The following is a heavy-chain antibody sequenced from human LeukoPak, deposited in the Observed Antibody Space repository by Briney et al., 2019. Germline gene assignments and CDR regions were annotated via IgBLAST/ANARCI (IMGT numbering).Heavy chain of an antibody. Sequence: GGSLRLSCAASGFTFSSYGMHWVRQAPGKGLEWVAVISYDGSNKYYADSVKGQFTISRDNAKNTLFLQMNSLRAEDTAVYYCPRAELPYYFDYWGQGTLVTVSS. J-gene: IGHJ4*02. CDR1: GFTFSSYG. D-gene: IGHD1-7*01. V-gene: IGHV3-30*03. CDR3: PRAELPYYFDY. CDR2: ISYDGSNK.